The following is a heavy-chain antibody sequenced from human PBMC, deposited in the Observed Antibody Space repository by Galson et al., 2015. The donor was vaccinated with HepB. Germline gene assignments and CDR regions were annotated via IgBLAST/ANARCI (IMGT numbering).Heavy chain of an antibody. J-gene: IGHJ5*02. CDR3: ARGGRYNWFDP. CDR1: GGSISSGGYY. CDR2: IYYSGST. D-gene: IGHD3-16*01. Sequence: TLSLTCTVSGGSISSGGYYWSWIRQHPGKGLEWIGYIYYSGSTYYNPSLKSRVTISVDTSKNQFSLKLSSVAAADTAVYYCARGGRYNWFDPWGQGTLVTVSS. V-gene: IGHV4-31*03.